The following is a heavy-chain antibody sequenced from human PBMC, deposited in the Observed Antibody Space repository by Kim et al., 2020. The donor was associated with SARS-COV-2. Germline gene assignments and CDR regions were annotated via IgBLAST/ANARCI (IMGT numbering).Heavy chain of an antibody. CDR3: AKVSGDSTGGGAFD. CDR1: GGSLSGSLSGSF. CDR2: FSINGST. Sequence: SETLSLTCAVSGGSLSGSLSGSFWSWIRQPPGKGLEWIGEFSINGSTNYHPSLRSRVTISVDTSKNQFSLNMRSMSAADTAMYYCAKVSGDSTGGGAFD. D-gene: IGHD3-16*01. V-gene: IGHV4-34*01. J-gene: IGHJ3*02.